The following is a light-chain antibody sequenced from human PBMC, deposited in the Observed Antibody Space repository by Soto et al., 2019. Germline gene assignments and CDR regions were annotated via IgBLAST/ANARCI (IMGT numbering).Light chain of an antibody. CDR2: EVN. V-gene: IGLV2-8*01. Sequence: QSALTQPPSASGSPGQSVAIYCTGTSSDVGGYNYVSWYQQHPGKAPKLMIYEVNKRPSGVHDRFSGSKSGNTASLTVSGLQAEDEADYYCSSYAGSSNVFGTGTKLTVL. CDR3: SSYAGSSNV. CDR1: SSDVGGYNY. J-gene: IGLJ1*01.